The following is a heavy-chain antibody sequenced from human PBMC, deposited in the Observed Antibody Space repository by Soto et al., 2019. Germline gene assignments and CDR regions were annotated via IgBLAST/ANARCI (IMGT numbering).Heavy chain of an antibody. J-gene: IGHJ6*02. CDR2: INAGNGNT. Sequence: QVQLVQSGAEVKKPGASVKVSCKASGYTVTSYAMHWVRQAPGERREWMGWINAGNGNTKYSQKFQGRVTITRDTSARPAYMELSSVRSEDTAVYYCAKDPRGYYGMDVWGQGTTVTVSS. V-gene: IGHV1-3*01. CDR3: AKDPRGYYGMDV. CDR1: GYTVTSYA.